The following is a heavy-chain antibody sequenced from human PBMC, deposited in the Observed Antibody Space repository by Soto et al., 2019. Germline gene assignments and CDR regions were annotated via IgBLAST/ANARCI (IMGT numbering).Heavy chain of an antibody. CDR3: ARDPYSGYGGFDY. Sequence: ASVKVSCKASGYTFTGYYMHWVRQAPGQGLEWMGWINPNSGGTNYAQKFQGRVTMTRDTSISTAYMELSRLRSDDTAVYYCARDPYSGYGGFDYWGQGTLVTASS. J-gene: IGHJ4*02. CDR2: INPNSGGT. V-gene: IGHV1-2*02. D-gene: IGHD5-12*01. CDR1: GYTFTGYY.